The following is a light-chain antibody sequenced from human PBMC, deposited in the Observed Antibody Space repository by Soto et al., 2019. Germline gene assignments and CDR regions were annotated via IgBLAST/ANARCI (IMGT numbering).Light chain of an antibody. CDR1: QRISNF. Sequence: EVVVSPSPAPPSFFPRERATPPRRASQRISNFLAWYQHKPGQAPRLLIYASSNRATGIPDRFSGSASGTDFTLTINRLEPEDFAVYYCQLYGISPHFGQGTRLEI. CDR3: QLYGISPH. V-gene: IGKV3-20*01. J-gene: IGKJ5*01. CDR2: ASS.